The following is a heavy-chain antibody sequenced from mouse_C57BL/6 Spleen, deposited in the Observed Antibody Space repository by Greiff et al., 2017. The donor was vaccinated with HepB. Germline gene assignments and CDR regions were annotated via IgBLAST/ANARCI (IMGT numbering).Heavy chain of an antibody. J-gene: IGHJ3*01. CDR3: TRDYYGSSTWFAY. CDR1: GYTFTDYE. Sequence: QVQLKESGAELVRPGASVTLSCKASGYTFTDYEMHWVKQTPVHGLEWIGAIDPETGGTAYNQKFKGKAILTAVKSSSTAYMELRSLTSEDSAVYYCTRDYYGSSTWFAYWGQGTLVTVSA. V-gene: IGHV1-15*01. CDR2: IDPETGGT. D-gene: IGHD1-1*01.